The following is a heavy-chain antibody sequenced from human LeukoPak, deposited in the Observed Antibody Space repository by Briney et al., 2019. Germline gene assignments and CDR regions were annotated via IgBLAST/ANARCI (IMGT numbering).Heavy chain of an antibody. CDR1: GYTFTGYY. J-gene: IGHJ6*03. Sequence: GASVKVSSKASGYTFTGYYMHWVRQAPGQGLEWMGWINPNSGGTNYAQKFQGRVTMTRDTSISTAYMELSRLRSDDTAVYYCARDPSGEGYMDVWGKGTTVTVSS. CDR2: INPNSGGT. D-gene: IGHD6-25*01. CDR3: ARDPSGEGYMDV. V-gene: IGHV1-2*02.